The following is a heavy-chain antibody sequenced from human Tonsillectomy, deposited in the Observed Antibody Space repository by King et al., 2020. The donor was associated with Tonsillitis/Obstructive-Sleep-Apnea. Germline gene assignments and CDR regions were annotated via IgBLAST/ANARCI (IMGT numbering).Heavy chain of an antibody. V-gene: IGHV7-4-1*02. CDR2: INTNTGNP. J-gene: IGHJ6*02. Sequence: VQLVESGSELKKPGASVKVSCEASGYTFTNYVLNWVRQAPGQGLEWMGWINTNTGNPTYAQGFTGRFVFSLDTSVDTAYLQISSLKAEDTAVYYCARVHYDKTGHYYGMDVWGQGTTVTVSS. D-gene: IGHD3-22*01. CDR1: GYTFTNYV. CDR3: ARVHYDKTGHYYGMDV.